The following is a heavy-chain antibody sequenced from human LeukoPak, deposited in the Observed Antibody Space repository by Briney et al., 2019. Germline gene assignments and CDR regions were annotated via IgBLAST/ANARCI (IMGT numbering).Heavy chain of an antibody. CDR2: IKQDGSEK. V-gene: IGHV3-7*01. D-gene: IGHD2-15*01. Sequence: PGGSLRLSCAASGFTFSSYWMSWVRQAPGKGLEWVANIKQDGSEKDYVDSVKGRFTISRDNAKNSLYLQMNSLRAEDTAVYYCARDVCCSGGSCFASTPRFDYWGQGTLVTVSS. J-gene: IGHJ4*02. CDR1: GFTFSSYW. CDR3: ARDVCCSGGSCFASTPRFDY.